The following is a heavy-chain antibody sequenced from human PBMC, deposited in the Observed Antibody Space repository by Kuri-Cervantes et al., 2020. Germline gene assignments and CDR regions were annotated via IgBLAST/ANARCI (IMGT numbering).Heavy chain of an antibody. Sequence: SQTLSLTCAVYGGSFSGYYWSWIRQPPGKGLEWIGEINHSGSTNYNPSLKSRVTISVDTSKNQFSLKLSSVTAADTAVYYCARGGTYYYGSGTYYNAFDIWGQGTMVTVSS. D-gene: IGHD3-10*01. CDR3: ARGGTYYYGSGTYYNAFDI. V-gene: IGHV4-34*01. CDR1: GGSFSGYY. CDR2: INHSGST. J-gene: IGHJ3*02.